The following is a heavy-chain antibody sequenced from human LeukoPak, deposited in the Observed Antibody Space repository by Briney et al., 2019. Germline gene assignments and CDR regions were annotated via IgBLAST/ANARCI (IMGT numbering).Heavy chain of an antibody. CDR3: AREAPYSGSYFAFDI. V-gene: IGHV1-2*02. Sequence: ASVKVSCKASGYTFTGYYMHWVRQAPGQGLEWMGWINPNSGGTNYAQKFQGRVTMTRDTSICTAYMELGSLRSDDTAVYYCAREAPYSGSYFAFDIWGQGTMVTVSS. J-gene: IGHJ3*02. CDR1: GYTFTGYY. D-gene: IGHD1-26*01. CDR2: INPNSGGT.